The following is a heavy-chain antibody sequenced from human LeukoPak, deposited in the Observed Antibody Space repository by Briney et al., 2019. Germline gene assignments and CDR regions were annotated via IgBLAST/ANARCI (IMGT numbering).Heavy chain of an antibody. CDR3: ARDPNGDYIGAFDF. Sequence: GGSLRLSCAASRSTFSSYAMTWVRQAPGKGLEWVSSINGDGYAYYADSVKGRFTISRDNSKNTLYLQMNSLRAEDTAVYYCARDPNGDYIGAFDFWGQGTMVTISS. J-gene: IGHJ3*01. D-gene: IGHD4-17*01. V-gene: IGHV3-23*01. CDR1: RSTFSSYA. CDR2: INGDGYA.